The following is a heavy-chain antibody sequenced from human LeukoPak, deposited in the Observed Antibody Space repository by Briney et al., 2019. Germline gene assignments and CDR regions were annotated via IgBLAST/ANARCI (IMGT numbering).Heavy chain of an antibody. J-gene: IGHJ4*02. D-gene: IGHD1-14*01. Sequence: GGSLRLSCAASGFTFSSYWMSWVRQAPGKGLEWLSIIYSGGVTYYTDSVRGRFTISRDNSKNTLYLQMNSLRAEDTAIYYCAGSTTGMYYFDYWGQGTLVTVSS. CDR2: IYSGGVT. V-gene: IGHV3-53*01. CDR3: AGSTTGMYYFDY. CDR1: GFTFSSYW.